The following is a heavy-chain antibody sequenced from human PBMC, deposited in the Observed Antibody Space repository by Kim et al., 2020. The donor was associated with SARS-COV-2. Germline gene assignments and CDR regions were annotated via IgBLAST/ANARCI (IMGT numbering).Heavy chain of an antibody. D-gene: IGHD3-10*01. Sequence: GGSLRISCSASGFIFRSYVMFWVRQAPGKGLEWVSLISHDGSNQYYADSVKGRFIVSRDNSRNTLYVQMNSLRREDTAVYYCANGWGSGNYYPGVWGQGTTVAVSS. CDR2: ISHDGSNQ. CDR1: GFIFRSYV. CDR3: ANGWGSGNYYPGV. V-gene: IGHV3-30*18. J-gene: IGHJ6*02.